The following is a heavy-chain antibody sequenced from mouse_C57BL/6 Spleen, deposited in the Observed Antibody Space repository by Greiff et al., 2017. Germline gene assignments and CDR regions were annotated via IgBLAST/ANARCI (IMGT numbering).Heavy chain of an antibody. J-gene: IGHJ4*01. V-gene: IGHV1-22*01. CDR2: INPNNGGT. Sequence: VQLKQSGPELVKPGASVKMSCKASGYTFTDYNMHWVKQSHGKSLEWIGYINPNNGGTSYKQKFKGKATLTVNKSSSTAYMELRSLTSEDSAVYYCARRESYYGKRGYYAMDYWGQGTSVTVSS. CDR1: GYTFTDYN. CDR3: ARRESYYGKRGYYAMDY. D-gene: IGHD2-1*01.